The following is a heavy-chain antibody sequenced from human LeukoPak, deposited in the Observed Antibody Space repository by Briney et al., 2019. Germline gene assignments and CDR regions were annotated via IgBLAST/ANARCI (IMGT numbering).Heavy chain of an antibody. V-gene: IGHV4-34*01. J-gene: IGHJ3*02. CDR3: ASHDCSSTSCHNMDHGAFDI. CDR2: INHSGST. CDR1: GGTFSGYY. D-gene: IGHD2-2*02. Sequence: SETLSLTCAVYGGTFSGYYWSWIRQPPGKGLEWIGEINHSGSTNYNPSLKSRVTISVDTSKNQFSLKLSSVTAADTAVYYCASHDCSSTSCHNMDHGAFDIWGQGTMVTVSS.